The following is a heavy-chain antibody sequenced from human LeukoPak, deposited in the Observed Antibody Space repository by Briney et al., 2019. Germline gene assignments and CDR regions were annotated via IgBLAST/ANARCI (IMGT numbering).Heavy chain of an antibody. CDR1: GFTLRSYG. J-gene: IGHJ4*02. CDR3: TRDVFSLGDS. V-gene: IGHV3-74*01. D-gene: IGHD2/OR15-2a*01. CDR2: INHDGSLR. Sequence: GGSLRLSCAASGFTLRSYGMHWVRQSPGQGLLWVSHINHDGSLRDYADSVKGRFTISKDIAKNTVYLQMDSLGAEDTAVYYCTRDVFSLGDSWGQGTLVTVSS.